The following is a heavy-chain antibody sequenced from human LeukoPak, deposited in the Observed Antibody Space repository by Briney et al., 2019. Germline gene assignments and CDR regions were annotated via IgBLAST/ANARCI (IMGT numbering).Heavy chain of an antibody. CDR1: GFTFSSYS. CDR2: ISTTSGNI. D-gene: IGHD5-12*01. Sequence: GGSLRLSYAASGFTFSSYSMNWVRQAPGKGLEWVAAISTTSGNIYYADSVKGRFTIYRDNGKNSLYLQMNSLRAEDTALYYCASLRGYSGYDVGGYWGQGTLVTVSS. V-gene: IGHV3-21*04. CDR3: ASLRGYSGYDVGGY. J-gene: IGHJ4*02.